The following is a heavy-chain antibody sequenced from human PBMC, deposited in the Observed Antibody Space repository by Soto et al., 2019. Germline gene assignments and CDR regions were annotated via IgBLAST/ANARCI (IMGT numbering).Heavy chain of an antibody. J-gene: IGHJ5*02. CDR2: IWYDGSNK. D-gene: IGHD3-3*01. CDR3: ARDPRRPPYYDFCSGYYGNWFDP. V-gene: IGHV3-33*01. Sequence: QVQLVESGGGVVQPGRSLRLSCAASGFTFSSYGMHWVRQAPGKGLEWVAVIWYDGSNKYYADSVKGRFTISRDNSKNTLYLQMNSLRAEDTAVYHCARDPRRPPYYDFCSGYYGNWFDPWGQGTLVTVSS. CDR1: GFTFSSYG.